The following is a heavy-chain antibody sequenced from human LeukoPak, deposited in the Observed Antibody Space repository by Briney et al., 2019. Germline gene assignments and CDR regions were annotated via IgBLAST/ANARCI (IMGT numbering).Heavy chain of an antibody. CDR3: AREVNVPAGSDAFDI. J-gene: IGHJ3*02. D-gene: IGHD2-2*01. CDR2: IYSTGSA. V-gene: IGHV4-30-4*01. CDR1: GDSISTDNYF. Sequence: PSETLSLTCTVSGDSISTDNYFWSWIRQSPGEGLVWIGYIYSTGSAYYNPSLKSRVTISLDMSTNQFSLRLNSVTAADTAVYYRAREVNVPAGSDAFDIWGQGTMVTVSS.